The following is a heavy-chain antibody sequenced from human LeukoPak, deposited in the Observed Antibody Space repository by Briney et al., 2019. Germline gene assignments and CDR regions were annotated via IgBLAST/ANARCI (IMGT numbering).Heavy chain of an antibody. D-gene: IGHD3-10*01. V-gene: IGHV3-48*04. Sequence: GGSLRLSCAASGFTFSSYSMNWVRQAPGKGLEWVSYISSSSSTIYYADSVKGRFTISRDNAKNSLYLQMNSLRAEDTAVYYCARYYYGSGSYHNWFDPWGQGTLVTVSS. J-gene: IGHJ5*02. CDR1: GFTFSSYS. CDR3: ARYYYGSGSYHNWFDP. CDR2: ISSSSSTI.